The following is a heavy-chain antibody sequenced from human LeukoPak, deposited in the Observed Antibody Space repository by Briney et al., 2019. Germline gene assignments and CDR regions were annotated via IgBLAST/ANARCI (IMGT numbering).Heavy chain of an antibody. Sequence: SETLSLTCTVSGYSISSGYYWGWIRQPPGKGLEWIGSIYHSGSTYYNPSLKSRVTISVDTSKNQFSLKLSSVTAADTAVYYCASSYYYDSSGYLHAFDIWGQGTMVTVSS. CDR2: IYHSGST. CDR1: GYSISSGYY. CDR3: ASSYYYDSSGYLHAFDI. V-gene: IGHV4-38-2*02. D-gene: IGHD3-22*01. J-gene: IGHJ3*02.